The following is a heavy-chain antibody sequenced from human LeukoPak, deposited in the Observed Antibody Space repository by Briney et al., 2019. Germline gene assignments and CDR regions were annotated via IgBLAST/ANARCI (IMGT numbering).Heavy chain of an antibody. CDR2: IGRKSSGGTT. J-gene: IGHJ6*02. D-gene: IGHD4-17*01. Sequence: GGSLGLSCTTSGFTFGDYAINWVRQAPGKGLDWVGFIGRKSSGGTTEYAASVRGRFTISRDDSKRIAYLQMNSLKTEDTALYYCTRDFGDYIYYGLDVWGQGTTVTVSS. CDR1: GFTFGDYA. CDR3: TRDFGDYIYYGLDV. V-gene: IGHV3-49*04.